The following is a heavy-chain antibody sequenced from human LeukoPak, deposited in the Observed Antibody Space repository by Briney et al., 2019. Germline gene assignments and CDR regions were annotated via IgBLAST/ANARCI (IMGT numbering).Heavy chain of an antibody. V-gene: IGHV4-61*08. CDR1: GGSISSGGYY. J-gene: IGHJ4*02. Sequence: SETLSLTCTVSGGSISSGGYYWSWIRQPPGKGLEWIGYIYYSGSTNYNPSLKSRVTISVDTSKNQFSLKLSSVTAADTAVYYCARQSRYYDFWSGYSHPYYFDYWGQGTLVTVSS. CDR3: ARQSRYYDFWSGYSHPYYFDY. D-gene: IGHD3-3*01. CDR2: IYYSGST.